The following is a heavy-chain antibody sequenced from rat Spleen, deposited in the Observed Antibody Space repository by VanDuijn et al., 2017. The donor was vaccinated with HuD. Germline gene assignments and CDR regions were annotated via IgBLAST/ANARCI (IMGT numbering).Heavy chain of an antibody. Sequence: EVQLVESGGGLVQPGRSLKLSCAASGFTFSNYGMAWVRQAPTKGLEWVASITNSGGSTYYRDSVKGRFTVSRDNAKSTLYLQMDSLRSEDTATYYCATQSIIRVPLFDYWGQGVMVTVSS. CDR2: ITNSGGST. CDR1: GFTFSNYG. V-gene: IGHV5S13*01. J-gene: IGHJ2*01. D-gene: IGHD4-3*01. CDR3: ATQSIIRVPLFDY.